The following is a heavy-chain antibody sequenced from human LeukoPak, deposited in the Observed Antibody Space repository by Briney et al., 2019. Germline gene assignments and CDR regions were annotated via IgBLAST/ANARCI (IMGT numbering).Heavy chain of an antibody. J-gene: IGHJ4*02. D-gene: IGHD2-21*02. CDR3: ARVAGGDWYYFDF. CDR2: INLNSGGS. Sequence: GASVKVSCKASGYTFTAYYMHWVRQAPGQGLEWMGWINLNSGGSNYAQKFQGRATMTRDTSISAAYLELSRLGSDDTAVYYCARVAGGDWYYFDFWGQGTLVTVSS. CDR1: GYTFTAYY. V-gene: IGHV1-2*02.